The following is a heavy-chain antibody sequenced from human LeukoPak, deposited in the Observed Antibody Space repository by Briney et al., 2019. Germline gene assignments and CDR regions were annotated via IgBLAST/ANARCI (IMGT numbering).Heavy chain of an antibody. CDR3: ARDRGRGYYYGSGTSYYYGMDV. D-gene: IGHD3-10*01. J-gene: IGHJ6*02. Sequence: SETLSLTCTVSGGSISSGNYFWGWIRQPPGKGLEWIATIYYSGNTYYNPSLKSRVTISVDTSKNQFSLKLSSVTAADTAVYYCARDRGRGYYYGSGTSYYYGMDVWGQGTTVTVSS. CDR1: GGSISSGNYF. V-gene: IGHV4-39*07. CDR2: IYYSGNT.